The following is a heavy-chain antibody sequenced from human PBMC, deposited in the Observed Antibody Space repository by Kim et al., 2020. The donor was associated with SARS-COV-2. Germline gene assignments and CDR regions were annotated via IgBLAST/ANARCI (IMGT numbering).Heavy chain of an antibody. V-gene: IGHV3-11*06. D-gene: IGHD6-19*01. Sequence: GRLTLARDNAKNSLYLQMNSLRVEDTAVYYCARGRRLDSSGWYRPYYFDYWGQGTLVTVSS. J-gene: IGHJ4*02. CDR3: ARGRRLDSSGWYRPYYFDY.